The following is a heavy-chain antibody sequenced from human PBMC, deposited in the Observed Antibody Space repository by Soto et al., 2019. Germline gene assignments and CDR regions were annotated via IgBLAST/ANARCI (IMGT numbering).Heavy chain of an antibody. D-gene: IGHD3-22*01. Sequence: QVELVQSGAEVKKPGSSVKVSCQASEDTFRNYAISWVRQAPGQGLEWMGGIIPIFGTANYAQKFQGRVPSTADTSASTVYLELSSLRSEDTAVYYCESTKYDSSAYYYWYLGLWGRGTLVTVSS. CDR2: IIPIFGTA. CDR1: EDTFRNYA. V-gene: IGHV1-69*06. J-gene: IGHJ2*01. CDR3: ESTKYDSSAYYYWYLGL.